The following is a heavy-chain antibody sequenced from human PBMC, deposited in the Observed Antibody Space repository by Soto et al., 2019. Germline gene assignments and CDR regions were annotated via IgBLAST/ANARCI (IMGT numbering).Heavy chain of an antibody. CDR3: STSLDY. Sequence: RLSCAASGFTFSSYWMDWVRQAPGKGLERVANINQDGSEKHYIDSVKGRFTISRDNAKNSLYLQMSSLTAEDSALYYCSTSLDYWGQGTLVTVSS. CDR1: GFTFSSYW. J-gene: IGHJ4*02. CDR2: INQDGSEK. V-gene: IGHV3-7*01.